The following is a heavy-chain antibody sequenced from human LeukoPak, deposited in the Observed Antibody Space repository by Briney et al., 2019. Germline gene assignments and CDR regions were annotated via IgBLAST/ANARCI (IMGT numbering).Heavy chain of an antibody. Sequence: ASVKVSCKASGYTFTSYYMHWVRQAPGQGLEWMGIINPSGGSTSYAQKFQGRVTMTRDTSTSTVYMELSSLRSEDTAVYYCARGGTVYYYDSSGYSDYWGQGTLVIVSS. D-gene: IGHD3-22*01. V-gene: IGHV1-46*03. CDR3: ARGGTVYYYDSSGYSDY. J-gene: IGHJ4*02. CDR2: INPSGGST. CDR1: GYTFTSYY.